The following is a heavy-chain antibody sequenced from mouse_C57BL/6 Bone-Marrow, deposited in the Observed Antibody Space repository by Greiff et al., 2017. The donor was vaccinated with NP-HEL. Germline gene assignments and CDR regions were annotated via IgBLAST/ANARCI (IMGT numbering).Heavy chain of an antibody. CDR2: IDPSDSYT. D-gene: IGHD3-2*02. CDR1: GYTFTSYW. V-gene: IGHV1-59*01. Sequence: VQLQQPGAELVRPGTSVKLSCKASGYTFTSYWMHWVKQRPGQGLEWIGVIDPSDSYTNYNQKFKGKATLTVDTSSSTAYMQLSSLTSEDSAVYYCARRAAQVPWFAYWGQGTLVTVSA. J-gene: IGHJ3*01. CDR3: ARRAAQVPWFAY.